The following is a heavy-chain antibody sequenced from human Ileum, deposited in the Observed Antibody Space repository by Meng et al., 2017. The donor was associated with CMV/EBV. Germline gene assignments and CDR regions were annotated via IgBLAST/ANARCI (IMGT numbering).Heavy chain of an antibody. J-gene: IGHJ5*02. CDR3: ARAMLGYCSSPSCYRVPRADNWFDP. Sequence: GGVRQRPGKGLAWTWCICPGDSDTRSVPSFQGQVTIAADKSISTACLQWSSLKAADTAMYYGARAMLGYCSSPSCYRVPRADNWFDPWGQGTLVTVSS. CDR2: ICPGDSDT. V-gene: IGHV5-51*01. D-gene: IGHD2-2*02.